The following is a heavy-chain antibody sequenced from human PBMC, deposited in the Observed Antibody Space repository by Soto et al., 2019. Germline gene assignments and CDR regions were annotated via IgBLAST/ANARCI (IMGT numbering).Heavy chain of an antibody. J-gene: IGHJ5*02. V-gene: IGHV3-74*03. CDR2: IHSDGSST. CDR1: GFNFGYYW. CDR3: TKPRSSLQWPPFDP. Sequence: GGSLGLSCVAFGFNFGYYWMQWVRQVPGKGLVWVSRIHSDGSSTTYAYSLKGRFTICRDNSRNTLFLQMDSLSPVDTVVYYCTKPRSSLQWPPFDPWGNGTQVT. D-gene: IGHD6-19*01.